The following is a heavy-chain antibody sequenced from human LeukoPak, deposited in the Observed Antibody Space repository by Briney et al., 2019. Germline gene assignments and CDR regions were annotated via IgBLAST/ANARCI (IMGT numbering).Heavy chain of an antibody. CDR3: ARGVIYYYDSSGYYPS. D-gene: IGHD3-22*01. V-gene: IGHV4-34*01. CDR1: GFTLSSYS. CDR2: INHSGST. Sequence: GSLRLSCAASGFTLSSYSMNWIRQPPGKGLEWIGEINHSGSTNYNPSLKSRVTISVDTSKNQFSLKLSSVTAADTAVYYCARGVIYYYDSSGYYPSWGQGTLVTVSS. J-gene: IGHJ5*02.